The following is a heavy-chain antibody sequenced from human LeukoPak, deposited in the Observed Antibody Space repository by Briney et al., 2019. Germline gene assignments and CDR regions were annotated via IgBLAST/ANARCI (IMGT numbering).Heavy chain of an antibody. V-gene: IGHV4-34*01. CDR1: GGSFSGYY. CDR2: INHSGST. D-gene: IGHD6-13*01. J-gene: IGHJ6*03. CDR3: ARGSVSSWHYYYYYMDV. Sequence: SETLSLTCAVYGGSFSGYYWSWIRQPPGKGLEWIGEINHSGSTNYNPSLKSRVTISVDTSKNQFSLKLSSVTAADTAVYYCARGSVSSWHYYYYYMDVWGRGTTVTVSS.